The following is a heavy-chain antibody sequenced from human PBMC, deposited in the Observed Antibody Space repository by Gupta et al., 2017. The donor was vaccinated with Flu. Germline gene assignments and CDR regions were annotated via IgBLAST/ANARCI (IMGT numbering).Heavy chain of an antibody. CDR2: VSGTGNT. D-gene: IGHD3-3*01. V-gene: IGHV4-61*02. Sequence: QVHLQASGPGLVKPSQTLSLTCTVSVSSVSTDNYYWTWIRQSAGRGLEYIGRVSGTGNTNYNHSLNSRVTISLDTSKNQFSLSLTSVTEADTAVYDCAKGDYDANLYFYIRDVWGQGTTVTVSS. CDR1: VSSVSTDNYY. CDR3: AKGDYDANLYFYIRDV. J-gene: IGHJ6*02.